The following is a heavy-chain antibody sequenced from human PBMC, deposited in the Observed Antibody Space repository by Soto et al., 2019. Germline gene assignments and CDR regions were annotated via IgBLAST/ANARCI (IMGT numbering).Heavy chain of an antibody. Sequence: QLQLQESGPGLVKPSETLSLTCTVSGGSISSSSYYWGWIRQPPGKGLEWIGSIYYSGSTYYKPSLKSRVTISVDTSKNQFSMKLSSVTAADTAVYYCARLAMSNYDILTGSNYWGQGTLVTVSS. CDR2: IYYSGST. CDR3: ARLAMSNYDILTGSNY. CDR1: GGSISSSSYY. D-gene: IGHD3-9*01. J-gene: IGHJ4*02. V-gene: IGHV4-39*01.